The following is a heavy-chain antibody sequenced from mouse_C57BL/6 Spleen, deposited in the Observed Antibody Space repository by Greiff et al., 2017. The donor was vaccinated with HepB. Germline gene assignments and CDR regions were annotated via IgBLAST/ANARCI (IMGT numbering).Heavy chain of an antibody. Sequence: QVQLQQSGAELVRPGTSVKVSCKASGYAFTNYLIEWVKQRPGQGLEWIGVINPGSGGTNYNEKFKGKATLTADKSSSTAYMQLSSLTSEDSAVYFCAGRGSNYGKDYWGQGTTLTVSS. V-gene: IGHV1-54*01. D-gene: IGHD2-5*01. CDR1: GYAFTNYL. CDR2: INPGSGGT. J-gene: IGHJ2*01. CDR3: AGRGSNYGKDY.